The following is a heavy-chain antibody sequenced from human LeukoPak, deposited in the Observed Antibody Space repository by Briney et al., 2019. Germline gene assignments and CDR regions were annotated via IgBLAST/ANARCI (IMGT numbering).Heavy chain of an antibody. J-gene: IGHJ5*02. Sequence: SETLSLTCAVYGGSFSGYYWSWIRQPPGKGLEWIGEINHSGSTNSNPSLKSRVTISVDTSKNQFSLKLSSVTAADTAVYYCARARPMYSGSCYAMRGWFDPWGQGTLVTVSS. V-gene: IGHV4-34*01. CDR3: ARARPMYSGSCYAMRGWFDP. CDR1: GGSFSGYY. CDR2: INHSGST. D-gene: IGHD1-26*01.